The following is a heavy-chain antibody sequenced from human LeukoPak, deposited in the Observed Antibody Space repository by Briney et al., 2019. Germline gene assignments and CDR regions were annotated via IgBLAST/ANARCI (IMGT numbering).Heavy chain of an antibody. J-gene: IGHJ6*02. CDR3: AKGLYSGDDRVMDV. V-gene: IGHV3-30*18. D-gene: IGHD5-12*01. CDR1: GFTVSSYG. CDR2: ISYDGSNK. Sequence: PGGSLRLSCAASGFTVSSYGMHWVRQAPGKGLEWVADISYDGSNKYYADSMKDRFTISRDNSKNTLYLQMNSLRAEDTAVYYCAKGLYSGDDRVMDVWGQGTTVTVSS.